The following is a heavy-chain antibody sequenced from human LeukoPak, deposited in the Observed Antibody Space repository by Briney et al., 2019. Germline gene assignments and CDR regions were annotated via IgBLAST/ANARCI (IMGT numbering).Heavy chain of an antibody. D-gene: IGHD4-17*01. CDR2: ISYDGSNK. CDR1: GFTFSSYA. CDR3: GSVTTVY. Sequence: PGRSLRLSCAASGFTFSSYAMHWVRQAPGKGLEWVAVISYDGSNKYYADSVKGRFTISRDNSKNTLYLQTNSLRAEDTAVYYCGSVTTVYWGQGTLVTVSS. J-gene: IGHJ4*02. V-gene: IGHV3-30-3*01.